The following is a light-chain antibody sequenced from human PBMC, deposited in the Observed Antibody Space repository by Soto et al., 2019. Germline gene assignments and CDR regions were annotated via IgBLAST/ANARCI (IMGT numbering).Light chain of an antibody. Sequence: DIQMTQSPSTLSASVGDRVTITCRASQRTGAWLAWYQHKPGKAPKLLIYKTSTLESGVPSRFSGSGAGTEFTLTIGCLQADDFATYYCQQYSNYAYSFGQGTKLEIK. CDR2: KTS. CDR3: QQYSNYAYS. CDR1: QRTGAW. V-gene: IGKV1-5*03. J-gene: IGKJ2*03.